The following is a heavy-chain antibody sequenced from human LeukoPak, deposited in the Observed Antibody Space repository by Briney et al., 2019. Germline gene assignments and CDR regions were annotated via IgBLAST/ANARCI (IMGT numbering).Heavy chain of an antibody. CDR2: IYYSGST. D-gene: IGHD5-24*01. J-gene: IGHJ4*02. V-gene: IGHV4-31*03. CDR3: ARSVEMATISLDY. CDR1: GGSISSGGYY. Sequence: SQTLSLTCTVSGGSISSGGYYWSWIRQHPGKGLEWIGYIYYSGSTYYNPSLKSRVTISVDTSKNQFSLKLSSVTAADTAVYYCARSVEMATISLDYWGQGTLVTVSS.